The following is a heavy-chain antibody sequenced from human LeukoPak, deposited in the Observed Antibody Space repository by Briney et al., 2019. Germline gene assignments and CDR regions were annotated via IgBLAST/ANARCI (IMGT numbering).Heavy chain of an antibody. CDR2: ISSSGSTI. J-gene: IGHJ5*02. V-gene: IGHV3-48*03. Sequence: GGSLRLSCEASGFTFSHFAMHWVRQAPGKGLEWVSYISSSGSTIYYADSVKGRFTISRDNAKNSLYLQMNSLRAEDTAVYYCARGPRKVCSGGSCYGGWFDPWGQGTLVTVSS. D-gene: IGHD2-15*01. CDR1: GFTFSHFA. CDR3: ARGPRKVCSGGSCYGGWFDP.